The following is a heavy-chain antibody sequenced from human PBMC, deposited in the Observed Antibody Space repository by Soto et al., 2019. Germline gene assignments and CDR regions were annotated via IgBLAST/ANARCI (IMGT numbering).Heavy chain of an antibody. CDR2: INAGNGNT. J-gene: IGHJ5*02. CDR1: GYTFTSYA. Sequence: QVQLVQSGAEVKKPGASVKVSCKASGYTFTSYAMHWVRQAPGQRLEWMGWINAGNGNTKYSQKFQGRVTITRDTSASTAYMELSSLRSEDTAVYYCARDRGMITFGGVIVKSYNWFDPWGQGTLVTVSS. CDR3: ARDRGMITFGGVIVKSYNWFDP. V-gene: IGHV1-3*01. D-gene: IGHD3-16*02.